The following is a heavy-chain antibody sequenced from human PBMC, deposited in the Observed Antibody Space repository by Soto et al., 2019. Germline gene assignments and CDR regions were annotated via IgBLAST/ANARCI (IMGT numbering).Heavy chain of an antibody. CDR2: IKEDGSEK. V-gene: IGHV3-7*01. D-gene: IGHD4-17*01. J-gene: IGHJ6*02. Sequence: GGSLRLSCAASGFTFSGYWMSWVRQAPGKGLEWVANIKEDGSEKYFVDSVRGRLIISRDNGKNSLYLPMTSLRVEDTAVYYCARDTHGGYPGYHYYGLDVWGQGTTVTVS. CDR1: GFTFSGYW. CDR3: ARDTHGGYPGYHYYGLDV.